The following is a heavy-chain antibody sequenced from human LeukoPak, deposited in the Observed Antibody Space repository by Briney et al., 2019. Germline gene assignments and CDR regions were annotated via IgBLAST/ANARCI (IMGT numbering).Heavy chain of an antibody. CDR3: ARDTYYYDSSGYYYVAWSAFDI. CDR2: ISSSSSYI. CDR1: GFTFSSYS. Sequence: GGSLRLSCAASGFTFSSYSMNWVRQAPGKGLEWVSSISSSSSYIYYADSVKGRFTISRDNAKNSLYLQMNSLRAEDTAVYYCARDTYYYDSSGYYYVAWSAFDIWGQGTMVTVSS. J-gene: IGHJ3*02. D-gene: IGHD3-22*01. V-gene: IGHV3-21*01.